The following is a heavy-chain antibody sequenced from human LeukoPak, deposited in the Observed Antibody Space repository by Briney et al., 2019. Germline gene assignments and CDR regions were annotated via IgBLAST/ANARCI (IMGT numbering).Heavy chain of an antibody. CDR3: ARVQAMAHGMDV. CDR2: IYSGGST. D-gene: IGHD5-18*01. Sequence: PGGSLRLSCAASGFTVSRNYMSWVRQAPGKGLEWVSVIYSGGSTYYADSVKGRFTISRDNSKNTLYLQMNSLRAEDTAVYYCARVQAMAHGMDVWGQGTTVTVSS. V-gene: IGHV3-66*01. CDR1: GFTVSRNY. J-gene: IGHJ6*02.